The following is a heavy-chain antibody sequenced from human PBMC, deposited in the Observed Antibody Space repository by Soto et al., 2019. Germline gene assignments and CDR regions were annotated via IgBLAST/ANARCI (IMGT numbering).Heavy chain of an antibody. D-gene: IGHD6-6*01. J-gene: IGHJ6*02. CDR1: GFTFSSYA. V-gene: IGHV3-30*04. CDR2: ISYDGSNK. Sequence: GGSLRLSCAASGFTFSSYAMHWVRQAPGKGLEWVAVISYDGSNKYYADSVKGRFTISRDNSKNTLYLQMNSLRAEDTAVYYCARERDSSSYYYYYGMDVWGQGTTVTVSS. CDR3: ARERDSSSYYYYYGMDV.